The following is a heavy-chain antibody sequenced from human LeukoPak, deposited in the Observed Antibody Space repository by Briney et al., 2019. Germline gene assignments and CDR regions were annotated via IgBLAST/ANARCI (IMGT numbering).Heavy chain of an antibody. Sequence: QSGGSLRLSCAASGFTVSNNFMSWVRQAPGQGLEWVSVIYTGGSTYYADSVMGRFTISRDNSKNTLYLQMSSLRAEDTAVYYCARSARFLEWSYWGQGTLVTVSS. V-gene: IGHV3-53*01. CDR2: IYTGGST. D-gene: IGHD3-3*01. CDR3: ARSARFLEWSY. J-gene: IGHJ4*02. CDR1: GFTVSNNF.